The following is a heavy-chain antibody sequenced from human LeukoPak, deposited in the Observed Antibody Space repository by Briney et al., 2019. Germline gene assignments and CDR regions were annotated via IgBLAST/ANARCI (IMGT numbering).Heavy chain of an antibody. Sequence: ASVKVSCKAPGYTFTGYYMHWVRQAPGQGLEWIGWINPNSGGTNYAQKFQGRVTMTRDTSISTAYMELSRLRSDDTAVYYCARIRIVGAAEFDYWGQGTLVTVSS. J-gene: IGHJ4*02. CDR3: ARIRIVGAAEFDY. V-gene: IGHV1-2*02. CDR2: INPNSGGT. CDR1: GYTFTGYY. D-gene: IGHD1-26*01.